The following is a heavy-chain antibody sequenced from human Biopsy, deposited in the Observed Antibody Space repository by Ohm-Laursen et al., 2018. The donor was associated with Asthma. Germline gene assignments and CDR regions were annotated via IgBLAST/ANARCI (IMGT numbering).Heavy chain of an antibody. CDR1: GFAFSNYP. CDR3: VKDTLIDSKNYYTFEV. Sequence: SLRPSCSAAGFAFSNYPMSWARQAPGKGLTWVGTIRPGQPDIDYEPPVRGRFFISRDDSKNTLYLDMTSLRAEDTAVYYCVKDTLIDSKNYYTFEVWGQGTMVTVSS. J-gene: IGHJ3*01. CDR2: IRPGQPDI. V-gene: IGHV3-23*01. D-gene: IGHD3-22*01.